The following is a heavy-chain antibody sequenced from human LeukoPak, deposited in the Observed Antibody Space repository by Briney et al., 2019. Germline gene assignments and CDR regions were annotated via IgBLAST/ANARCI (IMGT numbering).Heavy chain of an antibody. Sequence: GGSLRLSCATSGFIFSHHGMNSVRQAPGKGLDWVSGIRADAVTTYYADSVKGRFIISRDNSKNTVYLQMNSLSAEDAAVYYCVKDDGWVQYDNWGQGTLVTVSS. D-gene: IGHD5-24*01. CDR3: VKDDGWVQYDN. CDR1: GFIFSHHG. CDR2: IRADAVTT. J-gene: IGHJ4*02. V-gene: IGHV3-23*01.